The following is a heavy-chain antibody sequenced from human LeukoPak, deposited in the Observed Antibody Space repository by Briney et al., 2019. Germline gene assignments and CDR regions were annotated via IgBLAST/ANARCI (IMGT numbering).Heavy chain of an antibody. CDR2: STSRSSYI. CDR1: GFNFSNCN. D-gene: IGHD4/OR15-4a*01. J-gene: IGHJ4*02. V-gene: IGHV3-21*04. Sequence: GGSLRLSCAASGFNFSNCNMNWVRQAPGKGLQWVSSSTSRSSYIYYADSVKGRFTISRDNAKNSLYLQMNSLRAEDTAVYFCVRDPGAFPYFFDSWGQGTLVTVSS. CDR3: VRDPGAFPYFFDS.